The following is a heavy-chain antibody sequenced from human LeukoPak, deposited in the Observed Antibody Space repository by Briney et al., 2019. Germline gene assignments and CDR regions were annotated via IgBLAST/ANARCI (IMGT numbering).Heavy chain of an antibody. CDR1: GGSINNYY. CDR2: IYYSGGT. V-gene: IGHV4-59*01. J-gene: IGHJ5*02. Sequence: KPSETLSLTCTVSGGSINNYYWSWVRQPPGKGLGWIGHIYYSGGTNYNPSLKSRVTISVDTSKNQFSLRLNSVTAADTAVYYCARTTNGGVWYDPWGQGTLVTVSS. CDR3: ARTTNGGVWYDP. D-gene: IGHD3-16*01.